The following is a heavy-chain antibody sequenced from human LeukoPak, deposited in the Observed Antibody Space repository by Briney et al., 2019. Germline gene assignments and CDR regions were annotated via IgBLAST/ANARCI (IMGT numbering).Heavy chain of an antibody. Sequence: ASVKVSCKASGYTFTGFYMHWVRQAPGQGLEWMGYIYPNSGATTYAQKFQGRVTLTRDTSISTAYMELSGLRSDDTAVYYCGTLLSNGPFDYWGQGSLVTVSS. CDR1: GYTFTGFY. J-gene: IGHJ4*02. CDR3: GTLLSNGPFDY. CDR2: IYPNSGAT. V-gene: IGHV1-2*02.